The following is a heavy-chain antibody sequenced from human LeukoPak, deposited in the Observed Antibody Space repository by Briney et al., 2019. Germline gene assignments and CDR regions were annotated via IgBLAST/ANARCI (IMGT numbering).Heavy chain of an antibody. V-gene: IGHV1-2*06. J-gene: IGHJ4*02. CDR2: INPNSGGT. D-gene: IGHD5-24*01. CDR3: ARAGGLQEDFDY. Sequence: GASVKVSCKASGYTFTDYYMHWVRQAPGQGLEWMGRINPNSGGTKYAQKFQGRVTMTRDTSISTAYMELSRLRSDDTAVYYCARAGGLQEDFDYWGQGTLVTVSS. CDR1: GYTFTDYY.